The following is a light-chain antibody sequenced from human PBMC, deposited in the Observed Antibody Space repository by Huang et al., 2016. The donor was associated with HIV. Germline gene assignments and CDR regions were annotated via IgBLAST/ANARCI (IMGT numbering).Light chain of an antibody. J-gene: IGKJ1*01. Sequence: ETVMTQSPATLSVSPGERATLSCRASQSVNSNLAWYQQKPGQAPRLLIFGASTRATCIPARFSGSKSGSEFTLTITSLQSEDFAVYYCQQYNNWPPWTFGQGTKVEIK. V-gene: IGKV3-15*01. CDR3: QQYNNWPPWT. CDR2: GAS. CDR1: QSVNSN.